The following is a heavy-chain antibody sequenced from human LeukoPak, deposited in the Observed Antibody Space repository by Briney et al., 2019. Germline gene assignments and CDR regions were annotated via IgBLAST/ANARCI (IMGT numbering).Heavy chain of an antibody. J-gene: IGHJ6*03. D-gene: IGHD2-21*02. CDR2: ISRSGSTK. Sequence: GGSLRLSCAASGFTFSGSTMNWVRQAPGKGLEWVSYISRSGSTKHYADSVKGRFTISRDNAKNSLYLQMNSLRAEDTALYHCARVAYCGGDCRIIYYYYYYMDVWGKGTTVTISS. CDR1: GFTFSGST. V-gene: IGHV3-48*01. CDR3: ARVAYCGGDCRIIYYYYYYMDV.